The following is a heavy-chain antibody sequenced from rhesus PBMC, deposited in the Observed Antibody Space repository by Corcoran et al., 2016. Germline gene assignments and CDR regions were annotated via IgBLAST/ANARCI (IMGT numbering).Heavy chain of an antibody. CDR3: ARPVYSNDVMGLDY. Sequence: QVQLQESGPGLVKPSEPLSLTCAVSGGSFSSYWWSWIRQPPGKGLEWIGENNGNSGSANYNPSLRSRVTMSKAASKSQFSLKLSSVTAADTAVYYCARPVYSNDVMGLDYWGQGVLVTVSS. CDR1: GGSFSSYW. D-gene: IGHD4-23*01. J-gene: IGHJ4*01. V-gene: IGHV4-80*01. CDR2: NNGNSGSA.